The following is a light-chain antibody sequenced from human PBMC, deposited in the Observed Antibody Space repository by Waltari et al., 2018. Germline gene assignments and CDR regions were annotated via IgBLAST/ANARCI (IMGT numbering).Light chain of an antibody. CDR1: QSVRSN. V-gene: IGKV3-15*01. CDR2: GTS. J-gene: IGKJ4*01. CDR3: QQYNNWPPT. Sequence: EIVMTQSPATLSVSPGERATLSCRASQSVRSNLAWYQQKPGQAPRFLIHGTSTRATGIPARFSGSGSATEFTLTISSLQSEDFAVYYCQQYNNWPPTFGGGTKVEIK.